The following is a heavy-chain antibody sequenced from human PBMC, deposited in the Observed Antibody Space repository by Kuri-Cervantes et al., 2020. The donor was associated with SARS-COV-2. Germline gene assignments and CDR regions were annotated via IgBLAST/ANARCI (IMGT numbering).Heavy chain of an antibody. CDR3: ARGVSSSSPLTSYYMDV. D-gene: IGHD6-6*01. CDR1: GGSFSGYY. V-gene: IGHV4-34*01. J-gene: IGHJ6*03. Sequence: SETLSLTCAVYGGSFSGYYWSWIRQPPGKGLEWIGEINHSGSTNYNPSLKSRVTISVDASKNQFSLKLSSVTAADTAVYYRARGVSSSSPLTSYYMDVWGKGTTVTVSS. CDR2: INHSGST.